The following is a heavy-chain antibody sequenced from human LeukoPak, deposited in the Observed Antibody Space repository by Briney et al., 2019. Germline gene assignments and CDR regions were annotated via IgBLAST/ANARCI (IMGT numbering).Heavy chain of an antibody. CDR2: INPNSGGT. CDR3: ASGIEWYFDY. V-gene: IGHV1-2*02. J-gene: IGHJ4*02. CDR1: GYTFTAYY. D-gene: IGHD3-3*01. Sequence: ASVKVSSKASGYTFTAYYMHWGRQAPGQGREWMGWINPNSGGTNYAQKFQGRVTMTRDTSISTAYMELSRLRSDDTAVYYCASGIEWYFDYWGQGTLVTVSS.